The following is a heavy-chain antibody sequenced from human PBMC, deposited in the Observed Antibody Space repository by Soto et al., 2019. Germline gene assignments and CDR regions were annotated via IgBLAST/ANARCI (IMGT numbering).Heavy chain of an antibody. CDR2: FDPEDGET. Sequence: ASVKVSCKVSGYTLTELSMHWVRQAPGKGLERMGGFDPEDGETIYAQKFQGRVTMTEDTSTDTAYKELSSLRSEDTAVYYCATWFSFTVDSAGLGYWGQGTLVTVSS. J-gene: IGHJ4*02. CDR1: GYTLTELS. D-gene: IGHD3-10*01. CDR3: ATWFSFTVDSAGLGY. V-gene: IGHV1-24*01.